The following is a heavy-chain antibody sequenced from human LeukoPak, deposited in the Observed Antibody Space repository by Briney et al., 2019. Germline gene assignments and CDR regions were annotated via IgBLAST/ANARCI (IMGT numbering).Heavy chain of an antibody. Sequence: PSETLSLTCTVSGGSISSYYWSWIRQPAGKGLEWIGRIHTSGNANYNPSLKSRVTMSVDTSKNRFSLKLSSVTAADTAVYYCARDAYYYDSSGYSRFDYWGQGTLVTVSS. CDR2: IHTSGNA. V-gene: IGHV4-4*07. CDR3: ARDAYYYDSSGYSRFDY. D-gene: IGHD3-22*01. CDR1: GGSISSYY. J-gene: IGHJ4*02.